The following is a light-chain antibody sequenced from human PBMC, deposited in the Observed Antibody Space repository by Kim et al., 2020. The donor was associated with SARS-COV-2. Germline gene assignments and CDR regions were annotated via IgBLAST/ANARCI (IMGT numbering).Light chain of an antibody. CDR3: SVWDDSRNGPR. J-gene: IGLJ2*01. Sequence: GQGVAVSCSGSSSNIGSSPVNWYQHVPGAAPKLLIYSNSQRPSGVPARFSSTKSGTSASLVINDLQSEDEADYYCSVWDDSRNGPRFGGGTQLTVL. CDR2: SNS. V-gene: IGLV1-44*01. CDR1: SSNIGSSP.